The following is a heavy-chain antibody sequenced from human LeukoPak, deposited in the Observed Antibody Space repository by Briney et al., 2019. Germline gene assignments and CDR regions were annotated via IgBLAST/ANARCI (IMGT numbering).Heavy chain of an antibody. Sequence: GGSLRLSCAASGFTFSSYSMNWVRQAPGKGLEWVSSISSSSSYIYYADSVKGRFTISRDNAKNSLYLQMNSLRAEDTAVYYCARDRDDSSGYFHYWGQGTLVTVSS. J-gene: IGHJ4*02. CDR2: ISSSSSYI. V-gene: IGHV3-21*01. CDR1: GFTFSSYS. CDR3: ARDRDDSSGYFHY. D-gene: IGHD3-22*01.